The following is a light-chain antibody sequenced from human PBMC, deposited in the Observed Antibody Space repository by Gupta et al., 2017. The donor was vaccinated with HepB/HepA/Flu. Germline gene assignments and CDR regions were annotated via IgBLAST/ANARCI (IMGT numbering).Light chain of an antibody. CDR2: TNN. Sequence: QSVLTQPPSASGTPGQRVTISCSGSSSNIGSHPVTWHQQFPGRAPRLLIYTNNQRPAGVPDRISGSKSGTSASLAIPGLQSEDEADYYCAAWDDSLNGWVFGGGTKLTVL. V-gene: IGLV1-44*01. J-gene: IGLJ3*02. CDR1: SSNIGSHP. CDR3: AAWDDSLNGWV.